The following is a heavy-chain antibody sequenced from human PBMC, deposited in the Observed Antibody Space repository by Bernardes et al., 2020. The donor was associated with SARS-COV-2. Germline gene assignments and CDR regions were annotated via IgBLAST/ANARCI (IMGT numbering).Heavy chain of an antibody. J-gene: IGHJ3*01. D-gene: IGHD6-19*01. CDR3: ARVVSGPNVGADAFAV. Sequence: GGSLRLSCVASGFTFSNHLFSWFRQAPGKGLEWVSSISGAGMYIYYGDSVRGRFTAARDNSKNTLYLQMSSLRSEDTAVYYCARVVSGPNVGADAFAVWGRGTTVTVSS. CDR1: GFTFSNHL. CDR2: ISGAGMYI. V-gene: IGHV3-23*05.